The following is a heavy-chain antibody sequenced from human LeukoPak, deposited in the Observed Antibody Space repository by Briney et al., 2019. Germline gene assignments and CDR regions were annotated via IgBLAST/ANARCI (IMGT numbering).Heavy chain of an antibody. CDR2: ISWNSGSI. CDR1: GFTFDDYA. Sequence: PGRSLRLSCAASGFTFDDYAMHWVRQAPGKGLEWVSGISWNSGSIGYADSVKGRFTISRDNAKNSLYLQMNSLRAEDMALYYCARSAGYSGYDMTHYYYYMDVWGKGTTVTVSS. J-gene: IGHJ6*03. V-gene: IGHV3-9*03. D-gene: IGHD5-12*01. CDR3: ARSAGYSGYDMTHYYYYMDV.